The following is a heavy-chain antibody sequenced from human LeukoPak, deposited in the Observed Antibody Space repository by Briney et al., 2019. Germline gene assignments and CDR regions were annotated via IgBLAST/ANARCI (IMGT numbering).Heavy chain of an antibody. CDR1: GGSFSGYY. V-gene: IGHV4-34*01. J-gene: IGHJ3*02. Sequence: PSETLSLTCAVYGGSFSGYYWSWIRQPPGKELEWIGEINHSGSTNYNPSLKSRVTISVDTSKNQFSLKLSSVTAADTAVYYCARDPYYYDSSGYPGDDAFDIWGQGTMVTVSS. D-gene: IGHD3-22*01. CDR3: ARDPYYYDSSGYPGDDAFDI. CDR2: INHSGST.